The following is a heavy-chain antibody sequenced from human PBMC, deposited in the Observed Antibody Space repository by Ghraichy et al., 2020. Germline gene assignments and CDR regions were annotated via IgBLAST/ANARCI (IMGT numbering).Heavy chain of an antibody. J-gene: IGHJ4*02. CDR3: VRDPSDGAIDY. CDR2: TNDDAKEK. CDR1: GFVFHKTS. Sequence: GGSLRLSCAASGFVFHKTSMGWVRQAPGKGLEWVAITNDDAKEKYYADAVKGRFTISRDNARQTLYVQMNSLRVDDTAVYYCVRDPSDGAIDYGGQGTLVSVSS. D-gene: IGHD4-17*01. V-gene: IGHV3-7*03.